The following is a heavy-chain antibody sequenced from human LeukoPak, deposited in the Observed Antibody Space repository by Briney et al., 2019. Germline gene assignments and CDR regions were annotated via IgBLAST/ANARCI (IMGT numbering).Heavy chain of an antibody. J-gene: IGHJ5*02. CDR2: ISTSSSYI. D-gene: IGHD2-15*01. CDR3: ARGADGVSSNSRGWFDP. V-gene: IGHV3-21*01. CDR1: GFTFSSYS. Sequence: GGSLRLSCTASGFTFSSYSMNWVRQAPGKGLEWVSSISTSSSYIYYADSVKGRFTISRGNARNSLYLQMNTLRAEDTAVYSCARGADGVSSNSRGWFDPWGQGTLVTVSS.